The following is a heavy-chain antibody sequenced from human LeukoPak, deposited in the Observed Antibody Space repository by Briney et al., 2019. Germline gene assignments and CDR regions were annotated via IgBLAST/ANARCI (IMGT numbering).Heavy chain of an antibody. J-gene: IGHJ4*02. CDR2: IYYSGST. CDR3: ARRRYYYDSSGYSTQYYFDY. V-gene: IGHV4-39*01. Sequence: SETLSLTCTVSGGSISSSSYYWGWIRQPPGKGLEWIGSIYYSGSTYYNPSLKSRVTISVDTSKNQFSLKLSSVTAADTAVYYCARRRYYYDSSGYSTQYYFDYWGQGTLVTVSS. D-gene: IGHD3-22*01. CDR1: GGSISSSSYY.